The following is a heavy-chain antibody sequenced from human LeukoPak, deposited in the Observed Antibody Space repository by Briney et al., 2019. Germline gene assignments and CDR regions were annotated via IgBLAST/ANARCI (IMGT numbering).Heavy chain of an antibody. V-gene: IGHV6-1*01. D-gene: IGHD3/OR15-3a*01. CDR3: ARQLDFWFDP. Sequence: SQTLSLTCAISGDSVSSKSATWNWIRQSPSRGLEWLGRTYYRSKWYNDYAESVKSRITVSPDTSKNQFPLQLTSVTPDDTAVYYCARQLDFWFDPWGQGTPVTVSS. J-gene: IGHJ5*02. CDR1: GDSVSSKSAT. CDR2: TYYRSKWYN.